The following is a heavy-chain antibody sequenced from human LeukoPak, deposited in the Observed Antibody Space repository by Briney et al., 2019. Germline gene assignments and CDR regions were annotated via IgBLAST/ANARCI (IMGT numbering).Heavy chain of an antibody. Sequence: ASVRVSCKASGYTFIAYCMHWVRQAPGQGLEWMGWINPKSGGTNYARQFQDRVTMTRDTSISSTYMELSRLKSDDTAVYYCVRDLGISGWYAPPLGYFDSWGQGTLVTVSS. D-gene: IGHD6-19*01. J-gene: IGHJ4*02. CDR2: INPKSGGT. CDR3: VRDLGISGWYAPPLGYFDS. CDR1: GYTFIAYC. V-gene: IGHV1-2*02.